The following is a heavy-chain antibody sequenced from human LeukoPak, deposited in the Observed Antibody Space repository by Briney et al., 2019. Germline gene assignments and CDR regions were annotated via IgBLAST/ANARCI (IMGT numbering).Heavy chain of an antibody. CDR3: ARESPYDSSGYLY. V-gene: IGHV3-30-3*01. CDR1: GFTFSSYA. J-gene: IGHJ4*02. Sequence: PGRSLRLSCAASGFTFSSYAMHWVRQAPGKGLEWVAVISYDGSNKYYADSVKGRFTISRDNAKNSLYLQMNSLRDEDTAVYYCARESPYDSSGYLYWGQGTLVTVSS. CDR2: ISYDGSNK. D-gene: IGHD3-22*01.